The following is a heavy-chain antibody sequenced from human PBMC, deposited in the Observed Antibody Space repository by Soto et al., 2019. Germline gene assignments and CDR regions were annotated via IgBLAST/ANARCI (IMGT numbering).Heavy chain of an antibody. D-gene: IGHD1-1*01. CDR3: VRDGTKTLRDWFDP. V-gene: IGHV4-4*07. CDR2: IYATGTT. CDR1: GASISGFY. Sequence: PSETLSLTCTVSGASISGFYWSWIRKSAGTGLEWGGRIYATGTTDYNPPLKSRVMMSVYTSKKQFSLKLRSVTAADTAVYYCVRDGTKTLRDWFDPWGQGISVTVSS. J-gene: IGHJ5*02.